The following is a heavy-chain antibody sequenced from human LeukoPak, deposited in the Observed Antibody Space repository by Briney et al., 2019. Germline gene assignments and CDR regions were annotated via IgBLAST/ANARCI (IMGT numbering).Heavy chain of an antibody. Sequence: ASVKVSCKASGYTFTSYAMNWVRQAPGQGLEWMGWINTNTGNPTYAQGFTGRFVFSLDTSVSTAYLQISSLKAEDTAVYYCARDHQSIAARPPYGYYYYYYMDVWGKGTTVTVSS. D-gene: IGHD6-6*01. V-gene: IGHV7-4-1*02. CDR1: GYTFTSYA. CDR2: INTNTGNP. J-gene: IGHJ6*03. CDR3: ARDHQSIAARPPYGYYYYYYMDV.